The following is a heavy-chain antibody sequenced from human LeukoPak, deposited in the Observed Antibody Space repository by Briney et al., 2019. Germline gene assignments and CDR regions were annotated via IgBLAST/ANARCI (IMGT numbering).Heavy chain of an antibody. Sequence: QTGGSLRLSCAASGFTFSSYWMHWVRQAPGKGLEWVAVISYDGSNKYYADSVKGRFTISRDNSKNTLYLQMNSLRAEDTAVYYCTSCFSGYYSPFDYWGQGTLVTVSS. V-gene: IGHV3-30-3*01. J-gene: IGHJ4*02. D-gene: IGHD3-22*01. CDR2: ISYDGSNK. CDR1: GFTFSSYW. CDR3: TSCFSGYYSPFDY.